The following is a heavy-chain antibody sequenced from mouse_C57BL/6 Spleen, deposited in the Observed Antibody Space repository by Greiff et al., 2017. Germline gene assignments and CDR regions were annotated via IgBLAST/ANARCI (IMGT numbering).Heavy chain of an antibody. J-gene: IGHJ3*01. CDR3: AREEDYSNDRGFAY. Sequence: QVQLQQPGAELVKPGASVKLSCKASGYTFTSYWMHWVKQRPGQGLEWIGMIHPNSGSTNYNEKFKSKATLTVDKSSSTAYMQLSSLTSEDSAVYYCAREEDYSNDRGFAYWGQGTLVTVSA. D-gene: IGHD2-12*01. CDR1: GYTFTSYW. CDR2: IHPNSGST. V-gene: IGHV1-64*01.